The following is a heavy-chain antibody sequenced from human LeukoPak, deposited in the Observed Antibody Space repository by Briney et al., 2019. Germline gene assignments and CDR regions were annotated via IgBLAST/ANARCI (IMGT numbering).Heavy chain of an antibody. V-gene: IGHV1-69*01. CDR2: IIPIFGP. CDR1: GGTFSTFP. CDR3: STGKDRSGYYYSLDY. J-gene: IGHJ4*02. Sequence: SVKVSCKASGGTFSTFPISWVRQAPGQGLEWIGGIIPIFGPNYAQKFQGRATISADLATATAYMELSSLTSEDTSVYYCSTGKDRSGYYYSLDYWGQGTLVAVSS. D-gene: IGHD3-22*01.